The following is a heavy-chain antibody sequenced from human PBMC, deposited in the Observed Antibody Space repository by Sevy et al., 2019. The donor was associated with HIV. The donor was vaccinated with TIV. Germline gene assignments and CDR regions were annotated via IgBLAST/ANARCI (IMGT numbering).Heavy chain of an antibody. CDR2: IYGSGST. J-gene: IGHJ4*02. D-gene: IGHD3-16*01. Sequence: SETLSLTCTVSGGSISLYYWSWIRQPAGKGLEWIGYIYGSGSTSYNPSLKSRVTMSVDTSQNQISLKLTSVTAADTAVYYCAREAKLGAPLGYWGQGTLVTVSS. V-gene: IGHV4-4*07. CDR3: AREAKLGAPLGY. CDR1: GGSISLYY.